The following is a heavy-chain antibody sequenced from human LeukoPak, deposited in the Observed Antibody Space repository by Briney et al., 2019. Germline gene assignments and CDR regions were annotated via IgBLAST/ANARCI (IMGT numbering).Heavy chain of an antibody. V-gene: IGHV4-34*01. CDR3: ARDRYSSGWYYFDY. Sequence: SETLSLTCAVYGGSFSGYYWSWIRQPPGKGLEWIGEINHSGSTNYNPSLKSRVTISVDTSKNQFSLKLSSVTAADTAVYYCARDRYSSGWYYFDYWGQGTPVTVSS. D-gene: IGHD6-19*01. J-gene: IGHJ4*02. CDR1: GGSFSGYY. CDR2: INHSGST.